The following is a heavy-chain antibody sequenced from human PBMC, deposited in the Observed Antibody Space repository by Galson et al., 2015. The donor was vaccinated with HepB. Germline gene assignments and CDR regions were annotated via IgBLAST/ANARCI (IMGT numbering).Heavy chain of an antibody. V-gene: IGHV3-33*03. CDR2: IWYDGGKK. D-gene: IGHD3-22*01. CDR3: ARGDYYHSSGYYLDY. Sequence: LRLSCAASGFTFSTYGMHWVRQAPGKGLEWVAVIWYDGGKKYYGDSVKGRFTISRDNSKNALYLQMNSLRAEDTAVYYCARGDYYHSSGYYLDYWGQGILVTVSS. J-gene: IGHJ4*02. CDR1: GFTFSTYG.